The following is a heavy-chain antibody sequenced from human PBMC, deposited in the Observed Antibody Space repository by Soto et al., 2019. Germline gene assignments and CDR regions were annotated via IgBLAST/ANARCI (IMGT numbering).Heavy chain of an antibody. J-gene: IGHJ4*02. Sequence: QVQLIQFGAEVKKPGASVKVSCRASGYTFTKFHXXXXXXXXGXGLEXXXMIDPGGGVTRAAQRFQGRITMTSDTSTSSFYMELRGLTSEDTAVYYCASDVIGHDNYETIGDYFDHWGPGTLVTVSS. D-gene: IGHD3-16*01. V-gene: IGHV1-46*01. CDR1: GYTFTKFH. CDR3: ASDVIGHDNYETIGDYFDH. CDR2: IDPGGGVT.